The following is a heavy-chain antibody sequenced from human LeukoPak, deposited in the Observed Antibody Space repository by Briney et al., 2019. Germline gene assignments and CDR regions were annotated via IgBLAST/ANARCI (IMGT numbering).Heavy chain of an antibody. V-gene: IGHV3-23*01. D-gene: IGHD5-12*01. CDR3: AKDGAWLRFDD. CDR1: GFPFSIYG. CDR2: ISPGGGPT. Sequence: GGSLRLSCAGSGFPFSIYGMNWVRQAPGKGLEWVSGISPGGGPTYYADSVKGRFTISRDDSKNTLYLQMNNLRAEDTAVYYCAKDGAWLRFDDWGQGILVTVSS. J-gene: IGHJ4*02.